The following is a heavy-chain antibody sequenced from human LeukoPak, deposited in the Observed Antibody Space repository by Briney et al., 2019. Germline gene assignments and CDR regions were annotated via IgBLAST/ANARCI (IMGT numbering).Heavy chain of an antibody. D-gene: IGHD3-22*01. CDR1: GFIFSDYY. Sequence: PGGSLRLSCAASGFIFSDYYMSWIRQAPGKGLEWVSYISSSSSYTNYADSVKGRFTISRDNAKNSLYLQVNSLRAGDTAVYYCARADYYDSSGYRYYFDYWGQGTLVTVSS. CDR2: ISSSSSYT. V-gene: IGHV3-11*05. J-gene: IGHJ4*02. CDR3: ARADYYDSSGYRYYFDY.